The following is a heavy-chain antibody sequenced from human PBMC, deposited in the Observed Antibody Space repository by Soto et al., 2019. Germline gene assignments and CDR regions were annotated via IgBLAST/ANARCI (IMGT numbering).Heavy chain of an antibody. Sequence: QVQLVQSGAEVKKPGASVKVSCKASGYTFTSYGISWVRRAPGQGLEWMGWISAYNGNTNYAQKLQGRVTMTTDTSTSTAYMELRSLRSDDTAVYYCARVPQLGLRPISEDYWGQGTLVTVSS. D-gene: IGHD2-2*01. CDR1: GYTFTSYG. J-gene: IGHJ4*02. CDR3: ARVPQLGLRPISEDY. V-gene: IGHV1-18*01. CDR2: ISAYNGNT.